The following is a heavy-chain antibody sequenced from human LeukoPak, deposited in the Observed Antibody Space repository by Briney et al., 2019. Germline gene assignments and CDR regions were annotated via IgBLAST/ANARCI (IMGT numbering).Heavy chain of an antibody. D-gene: IGHD3-22*01. J-gene: IGHJ5*02. V-gene: IGHV5-51*01. CDR2: IYPGESDT. CDR3: ARHGPYDSTGYYYPNNWFDP. CDR1: GYSFTRYW. Sequence: GESLQISSKGSGYSFTRYWIGWGRPMSGKGMEWMGIIYPGESDTRYSPSFQGQVTISADKSISTAYLQWSSLKASDTAMYYCARHGPYDSTGYYYPNNWFDPWGQGTLVTVSS.